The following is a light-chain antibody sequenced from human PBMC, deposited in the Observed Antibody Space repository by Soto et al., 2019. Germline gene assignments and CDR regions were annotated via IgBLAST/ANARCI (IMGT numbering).Light chain of an antibody. CDR1: QSVSSSY. CDR2: GAS. J-gene: IGKJ1*01. Sequence: EIVLTQSPGTLSLSPGERATLSCRASQSVSSSYLAWYQQKPGQAPRLLIYGASSRATGIPDRFSGSGSGTDFHLTISRLEPEDFAVYYCHQYGSSPRTFGQGTKVEIK. V-gene: IGKV3-20*01. CDR3: HQYGSSPRT.